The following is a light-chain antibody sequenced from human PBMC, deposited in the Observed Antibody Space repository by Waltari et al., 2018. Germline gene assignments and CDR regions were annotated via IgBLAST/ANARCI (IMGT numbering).Light chain of an antibody. V-gene: IGKV1-39*01. Sequence: DIQMTQSPSSLSASVGDRVTITCRASQSISSYLNWYQQKPGKAPKLLIYAASSLHSGVPSRFSGSGSGTDFPLTIGSLQPEDFETYYCQQSYSTPPTFGQGTKVEIK. CDR1: QSISSY. CDR3: QQSYSTPPT. CDR2: AAS. J-gene: IGKJ1*01.